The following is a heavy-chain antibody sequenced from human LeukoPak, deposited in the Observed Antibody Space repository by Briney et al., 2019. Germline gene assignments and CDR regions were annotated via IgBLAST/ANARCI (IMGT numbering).Heavy chain of an antibody. CDR1: GGAIRSFY. J-gene: IGHJ4*02. Sequence: SETLSLTCTVSGGAIRSFYWSWIRQSPGKRLEWIGHIYYSGSTNYNPSLKSRVTISVDTSKNQFSLKLSSVTAADTAVYYCASRSSIWSGYQDTLYYFDSWGQGTLVTVSS. V-gene: IGHV4-59*01. CDR3: ASRSSIWSGYQDTLYYFDS. D-gene: IGHD3-3*01. CDR2: IYYSGST.